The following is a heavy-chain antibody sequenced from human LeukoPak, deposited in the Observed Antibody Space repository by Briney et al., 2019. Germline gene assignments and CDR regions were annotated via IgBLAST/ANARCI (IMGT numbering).Heavy chain of an antibody. J-gene: IGHJ4*02. CDR3: ARRVPTITNPYFDY. V-gene: IGHV3-23*01. CDR2: VGSNGGST. D-gene: IGHD5-24*01. CDR1: GFSFKSYA. Sequence: GGSLRLSCAASGFSFKSYAMSWVRQAPGKGLEWVSTVGSNGGSTWYADSVKGRFTISRDNSKNTQYLQMNSLRAEDTAVYYCARRVPTITNPYFDYWAREPWSPSPQ.